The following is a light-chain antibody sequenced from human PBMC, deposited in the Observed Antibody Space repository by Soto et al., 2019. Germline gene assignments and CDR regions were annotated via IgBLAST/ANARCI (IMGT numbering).Light chain of an antibody. Sequence: TQSPDTLSVSLGERATLSCRASQSLRSSLAWYQQKPGQAPRILIYAASSRATGVPDRFSGSGSGTDFSLTISRLEPEDFAVYYCRQYDTSPRTFGQGTKVAIK. J-gene: IGKJ1*01. CDR2: AAS. CDR3: RQYDTSPRT. CDR1: QSLRSS. V-gene: IGKV3-20*01.